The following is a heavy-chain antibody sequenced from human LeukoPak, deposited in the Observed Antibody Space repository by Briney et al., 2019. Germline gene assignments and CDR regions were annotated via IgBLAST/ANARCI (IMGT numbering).Heavy chain of an antibody. CDR2: IKSKTDGGTT. D-gene: IGHD3-22*01. CDR1: GFTFSNAW. V-gene: IGHV3-15*01. CDR3: TTDSTTYYYDSSGYYYQV. J-gene: IGHJ4*02. Sequence: PGGSLRLSCAASGFTFSNAWMSWVRQAPGKGLEWVGRIKSKTDGGTTDYAAPVKGRFTISRDDSKNTLYLQMNSLKTEDTAVYYCTTDSTTYYYDSSGYYYQVWGQGTLVTVSS.